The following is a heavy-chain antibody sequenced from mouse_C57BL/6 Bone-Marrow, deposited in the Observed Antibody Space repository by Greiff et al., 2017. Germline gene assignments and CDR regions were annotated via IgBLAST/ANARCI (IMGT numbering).Heavy chain of an antibody. CDR2: IDPTSGGT. Sequence: QVHVKQPGAELVKPGASVKLSCKASGYTFTSYWMHWVKQRPGRGLEWIGRIDPTSGGTTYNEKFKSKATLTVDKPSSTAYMQLSSLTSEDSAVYYCARWGGYYGYFDVWGTGTTVTVSS. J-gene: IGHJ1*03. CDR3: ARWGGYYGYFDV. D-gene: IGHD1-1*02. V-gene: IGHV1-72*01. CDR1: GYTFTSYW.